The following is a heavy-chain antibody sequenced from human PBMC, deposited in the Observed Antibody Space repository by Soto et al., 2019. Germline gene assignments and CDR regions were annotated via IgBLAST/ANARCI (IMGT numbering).Heavy chain of an antibody. CDR2: ISWNSGSI. CDR3: AKDIERNAFDI. Sequence: ESGGGLVQPGRSLRLSCAASGFTFDDYAMHWVRQAPGKGLEWVSGISWNSGSIGYADSVKGRFTISRDNAKNSLYLQMNSLRAEDTALYYCAKDIERNAFDIWGQGTMVTVSS. V-gene: IGHV3-9*01. CDR1: GFTFDDYA. J-gene: IGHJ3*02.